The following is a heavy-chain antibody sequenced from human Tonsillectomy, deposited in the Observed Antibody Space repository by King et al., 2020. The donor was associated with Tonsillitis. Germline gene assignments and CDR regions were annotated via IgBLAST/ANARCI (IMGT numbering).Heavy chain of an antibody. CDR2: ISSDGSRT. CDR1: GFTFTSYW. Sequence: VQLVESGGGLVQPGGSLRLSCAASGFTFTSYWMHWVRQAPGRGLVWVSRISSDGSRTTYADSVKDRFTTSRDNAKNTLYLETNSLRAEDTAVYYCARAFSGYYYGMDVWGQGTTVTVSS. D-gene: IGHD3-3*02. CDR3: ARAFSGYYYGMDV. V-gene: IGHV3-74*03. J-gene: IGHJ6*02.